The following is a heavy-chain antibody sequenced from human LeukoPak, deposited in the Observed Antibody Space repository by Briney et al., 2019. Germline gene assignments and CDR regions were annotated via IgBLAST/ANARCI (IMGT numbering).Heavy chain of an antibody. J-gene: IGHJ4*02. CDR3: ARQRFRGYSYGFPDY. D-gene: IGHD5-18*01. CDR1: GYSFTSYW. CDR2: IYPGDSDT. V-gene: IGHV5-51*01. Sequence: GESLKISCKGSGYSFTSYWIGWVRQRPGKGLEWRGIIYPGDSDTRYSPSFQGQVTISADKSISTAYLQWSSLKASDTAMYYCARQRFRGYSYGFPDYWGQGTLVTVSS.